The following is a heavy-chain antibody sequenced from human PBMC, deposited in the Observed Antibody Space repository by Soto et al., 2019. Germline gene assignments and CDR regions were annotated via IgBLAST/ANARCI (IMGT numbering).Heavy chain of an antibody. CDR3: ARDGSGWSRDC. J-gene: IGHJ4*02. V-gene: IGHV3-21*01. CDR1: GFTFSFSS. CDR2: ISSSSDYI. Sequence: GGSLRLSCAASGFTFSFSSMNWVRQAPGKGLEWVSSISSSSDYIYYADSVKGRFTVSRDNAKNALYLQMNSLRAEDTAVYYCARDGSGWSRDCWGQGTLVTVSS. D-gene: IGHD6-19*01.